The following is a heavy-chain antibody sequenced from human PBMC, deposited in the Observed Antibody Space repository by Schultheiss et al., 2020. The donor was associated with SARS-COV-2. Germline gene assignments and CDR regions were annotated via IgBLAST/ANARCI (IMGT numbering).Heavy chain of an antibody. J-gene: IGHJ4*02. Sequence: GGSLRLSCAASGFTFSSYGMHWVRQAPGKGLEWVSYISSSSSTIYYADSVKGRFTISRDNSKNTLYLQMNSLRVEDTAVYYCARDLMSGETVLVAIDYWGQGTLVTVSS. V-gene: IGHV3-48*01. D-gene: IGHD2-8*02. CDR2: ISSSSSTI. CDR1: GFTFSSYG. CDR3: ARDLMSGETVLVAIDY.